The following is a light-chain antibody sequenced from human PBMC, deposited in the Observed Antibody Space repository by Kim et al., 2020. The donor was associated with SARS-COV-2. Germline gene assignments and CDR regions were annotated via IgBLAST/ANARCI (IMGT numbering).Light chain of an antibody. CDR1: SSNSTSID. Sequence: PRQRVTNSCTRSSSNSTSIDVYWYQQLPGAAPKLLIYRNNHQPSEVPDRFSGSKAGTSTSLAISGLRSEDEADYYCAAWDDSLDWVFGGGTQLTVL. V-gene: IGLV1-47*01. CDR3: AAWDDSLDWV. CDR2: RNN. J-gene: IGLJ3*02.